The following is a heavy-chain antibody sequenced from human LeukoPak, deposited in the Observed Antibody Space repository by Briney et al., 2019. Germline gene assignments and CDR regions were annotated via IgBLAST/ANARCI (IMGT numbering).Heavy chain of an antibody. CDR3: ARDRWSYDPQGGFDC. J-gene: IGHJ4*02. CDR1: GFSFNNFG. CDR2: ISGTGGST. V-gene: IGHV3-23*01. D-gene: IGHD3-22*01. Sequence: GGSLRLSCVASGFSFNNFGMSWVRQAPGKGLEWVSSISGTGGSTHYADSVKGRFTISRDNSKNTLYLQMNSLRAGDTAVYYCARDRWSYDPQGGFDCWGQGTLVTVSS.